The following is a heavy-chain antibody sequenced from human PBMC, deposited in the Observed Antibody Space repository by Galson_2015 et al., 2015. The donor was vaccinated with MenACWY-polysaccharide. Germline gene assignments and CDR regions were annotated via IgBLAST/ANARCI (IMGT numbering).Heavy chain of an antibody. CDR3: AKDLAPNAGYSSGWYSPQDY. V-gene: IGHV3-30*18. CDR1: GFTFSSYG. Sequence: SLRLSCAASGFTFSSYGMHWVRQAPGKGLEWVAVISYDGSNKYYADSVKGRFTISRDNSKNTLYLQMNSLRAEDTAVYYCAKDLAPNAGYSSGWYSPQDYWGQGTLVIVSS. D-gene: IGHD6-19*01. CDR2: ISYDGSNK. J-gene: IGHJ4*02.